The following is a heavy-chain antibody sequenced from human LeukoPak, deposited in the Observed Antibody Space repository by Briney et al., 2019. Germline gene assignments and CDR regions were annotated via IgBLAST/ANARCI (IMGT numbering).Heavy chain of an antibody. Sequence: GGSLRLSCAASGITFSSYWMHWVRQPPGKGLVWVSRINGDGSGTSYADSVKGRFTISRDNAKNTLYLQMKSLRAEDTAVYYCARATRVSYFDYWGQGTLVTVSS. D-gene: IGHD1-1*01. CDR3: ARATRVSYFDY. V-gene: IGHV3-74*01. J-gene: IGHJ4*02. CDR1: GITFSSYW. CDR2: INGDGSGT.